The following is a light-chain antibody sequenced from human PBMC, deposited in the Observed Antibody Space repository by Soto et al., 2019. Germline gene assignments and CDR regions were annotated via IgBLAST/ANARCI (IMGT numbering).Light chain of an antibody. CDR2: DAS. J-gene: IGKJ5*01. Sequence: DIQMTQSPSTLSASVGDRVTITCRASQSLSSYLAWYQQKPGKAPNLLIYDASNLESGVPSRFSGSGSGTDFTLTINRLEPEDFAVYYCQLYGISPHFGQGTRLEIK. CDR3: QLYGISPH. CDR1: QSLSSY. V-gene: IGKV1-5*01.